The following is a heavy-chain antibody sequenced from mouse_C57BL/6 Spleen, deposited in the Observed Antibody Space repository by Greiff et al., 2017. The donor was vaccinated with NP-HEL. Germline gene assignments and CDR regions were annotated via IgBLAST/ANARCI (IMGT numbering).Heavy chain of an antibody. CDR1: GFTFSSYA. CDR3: ARVSSYYDYDGDYAMDY. D-gene: IGHD2-4*01. J-gene: IGHJ4*01. V-gene: IGHV5-4*03. Sequence: EVKVVESGGGLVKPGGSLKLSCAASGFTFSSYALSWVRQTPEKRLEWVATISAGGSYTYYPDNVKGRFTISRDNAKNNLYLQMSHLKSEDTAMYYCARVSSYYDYDGDYAMDYWGQGTSVTVSS. CDR2: ISAGGSYT.